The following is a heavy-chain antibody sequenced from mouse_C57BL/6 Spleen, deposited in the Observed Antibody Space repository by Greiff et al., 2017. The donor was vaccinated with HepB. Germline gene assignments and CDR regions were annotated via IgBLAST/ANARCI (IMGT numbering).Heavy chain of an antibody. D-gene: IGHD1-1*01. CDR2: IDPETGVT. V-gene: IGHV1-15*01. Sequence: VQLQQSGAELARPGASVTLACKASGYTFTDYEMHWVKQTPVHGLEWIGAIDPETGVTAYNQNFKGRAILTADKSSSKAYMELRSLASEDSAVYYCTRGGYYGTAGWYFDVWGTETSVTVSS. CDR1: GYTFTDYE. J-gene: IGHJ1*03. CDR3: TRGGYYGTAGWYFDV.